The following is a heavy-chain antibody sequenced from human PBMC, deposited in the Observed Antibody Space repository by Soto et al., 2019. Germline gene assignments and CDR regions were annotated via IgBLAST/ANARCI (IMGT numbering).Heavy chain of an antibody. Sequence: GGSLRLSCAASGFTFSSYSMNWVRQAPGKGLDWVSSISSSSSYIYYADSVKGRFTISRDNAKNSLYLQMNSLRAEDTAVYYCARQVLSYSSSWGGFGYFDYWGQGTLVTVSS. CDR1: GFTFSSYS. D-gene: IGHD6-13*01. J-gene: IGHJ4*02. CDR2: ISSSSSYI. V-gene: IGHV3-21*01. CDR3: ARQVLSYSSSWGGFGYFDY.